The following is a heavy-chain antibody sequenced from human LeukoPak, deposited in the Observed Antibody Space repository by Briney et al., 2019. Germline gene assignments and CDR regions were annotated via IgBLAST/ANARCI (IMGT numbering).Heavy chain of an antibody. V-gene: IGHV3-21*01. D-gene: IGHD6-19*01. Sequence: GGSLRLSCAASGFTFSSCSMDWVRQAPGKGLEWVSGISSSSSYIYYADSVKGRFTISRDNAKNSLYLQMNSLRAEDTAVYYCARENSSGWERKPFDYWGQGTLVTVSS. CDR2: ISSSSSYI. CDR1: GFTFSSCS. CDR3: ARENSSGWERKPFDY. J-gene: IGHJ4*02.